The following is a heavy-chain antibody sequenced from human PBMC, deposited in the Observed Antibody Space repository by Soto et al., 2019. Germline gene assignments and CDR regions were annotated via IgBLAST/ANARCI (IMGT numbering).Heavy chain of an antibody. CDR1: GITFSNAW. CDR2: IRSKTDGGTT. V-gene: IGHV3-15*01. Sequence: EVQLVESGGGLVEPGGSLRLSCAASGITFSNAWMNWVRKAPGKGLEYIGRIRSKTDGGTTEYAAPVEGRFTVSRDDSTNTPYLQMIGLTTEDTAVYYCTTTRPGTNVFDNWGQGTLVTVSS. J-gene: IGHJ3*02. D-gene: IGHD6-13*01. CDR3: TTTRPGTNVFDN.